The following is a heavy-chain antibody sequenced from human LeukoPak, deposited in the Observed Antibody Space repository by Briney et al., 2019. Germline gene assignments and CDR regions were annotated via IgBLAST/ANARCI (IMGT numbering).Heavy chain of an antibody. D-gene: IGHD2-15*01. J-gene: IGHJ6*03. CDR2: IIPIFGTA. Sequence: ASVKVSCKASGGTFSSYAISWVRQAPGQGLEWMGGIIPIFGTANYAQKFQGRVTITADESTSTAYMELSSLRSDDTAVYYCARDGRYCSGGSCHPYYYYMDVWGKGTTVTVSS. V-gene: IGHV1-69*13. CDR1: GGTFSSYA. CDR3: ARDGRYCSGGSCHPYYYYMDV.